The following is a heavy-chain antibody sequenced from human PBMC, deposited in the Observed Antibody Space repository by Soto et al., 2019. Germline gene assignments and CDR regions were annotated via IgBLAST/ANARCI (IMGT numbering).Heavy chain of an antibody. CDR2: IIPIFGTA. J-gene: IGHJ6*02. D-gene: IGHD3-22*01. CDR3: ARDKGNYDSSGYYYGYYYYGMDV. CDR1: GGTFSSYA. Sequence: QVQLVQSGAEVKKPGSSVKVSCKASGGTFSSYAISWVRQAPGQGLEWMGGIIPIFGTANYAQKFQGRVTTTADESTSTAYMELSSLRSEDTAVYYCARDKGNYDSSGYYYGYYYYGMDVWGQGTTVTVSS. V-gene: IGHV1-69*01.